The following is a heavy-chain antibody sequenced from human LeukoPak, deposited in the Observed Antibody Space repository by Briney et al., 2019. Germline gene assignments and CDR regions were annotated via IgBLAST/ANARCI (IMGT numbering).Heavy chain of an antibody. CDR2: ISGSGGST. Sequence: GGSLRLSCAASRFSFSDYAMSWVRQAPGKGLEWVSSISGSGGSTYFADSVKGRFTISRDNSNNTLYLQMNSLRADDTAVYFCAQVGQGWAATNWFDPWGQGTLVTVSS. CDR3: AQVGQGWAATNWFDP. D-gene: IGHD2-15*01. CDR1: RFSFSDYA. J-gene: IGHJ5*02. V-gene: IGHV3-23*01.